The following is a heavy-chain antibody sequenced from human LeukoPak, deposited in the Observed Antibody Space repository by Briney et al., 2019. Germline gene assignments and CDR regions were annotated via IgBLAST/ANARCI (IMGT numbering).Heavy chain of an antibody. CDR2: IYPGDSDT. CDR1: GYSFSTYW. Sequence: GESLKISCKGSGYSFSTYWIGWVRQMPGKGLEWMGIIYPGDSDTRYSPSFQGQVTISADKSINTAYLQWSSLKASDTAVYYCARQGTSGSVPFDYWGQGTLVTVSS. V-gene: IGHV5-51*01. CDR3: ARQGTSGSVPFDY. D-gene: IGHD3-10*01. J-gene: IGHJ4*02.